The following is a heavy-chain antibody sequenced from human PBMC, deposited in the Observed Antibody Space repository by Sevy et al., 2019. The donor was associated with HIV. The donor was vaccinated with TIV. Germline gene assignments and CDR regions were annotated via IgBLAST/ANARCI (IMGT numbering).Heavy chain of an antibody. J-gene: IGHJ6*02. Sequence: GGSLRLSCAASGFTVSSNYMSWVRQAPGKGLEWVSVIYSGGSTYYADSVKGRFTISRDNSKKTLYLQMNSLRAEDTAVYYCARAGEYSSGYYYGMDVWGQGTTVTVSS. D-gene: IGHD3-22*01. CDR2: IYSGGST. CDR3: ARAGEYSSGYYYGMDV. V-gene: IGHV3-53*01. CDR1: GFTVSSNY.